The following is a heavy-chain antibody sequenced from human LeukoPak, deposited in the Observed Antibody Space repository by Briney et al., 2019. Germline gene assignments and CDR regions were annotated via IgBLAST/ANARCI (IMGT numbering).Heavy chain of an antibody. CDR2: IIPILGIA. J-gene: IGHJ4*02. CDR1: GYTFTSYA. CDR3: ARFAGYYYGSGSYYHDY. D-gene: IGHD3-10*01. Sequence: GASVKVSCKASGYTFTSYAMNWVRQAPGQGLEWMGRIIPILGIANYAQKFQGRVTITADKSTSTAYMELSSLRSEDTAVYYCARFAGYYYGSGSYYHDYWGQGTLVTVSS. V-gene: IGHV1-69*04.